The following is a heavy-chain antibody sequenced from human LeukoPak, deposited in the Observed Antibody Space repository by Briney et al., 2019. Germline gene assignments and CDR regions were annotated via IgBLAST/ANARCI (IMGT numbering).Heavy chain of an antibody. Sequence: ASVKVSCKASGYTFTSYDINWVRQATGQGLEWMGWMNPHSGNTGYAQKFQGRVTMTRNTSISTAYMELSSLRSEDTAVYYCARLSSHYGDYKVDPWGQGTLVTVSS. CDR3: ARLSSHYGDYKVDP. V-gene: IGHV1-8*02. CDR2: MNPHSGNT. J-gene: IGHJ5*02. CDR1: GYTFTSYD. D-gene: IGHD4-17*01.